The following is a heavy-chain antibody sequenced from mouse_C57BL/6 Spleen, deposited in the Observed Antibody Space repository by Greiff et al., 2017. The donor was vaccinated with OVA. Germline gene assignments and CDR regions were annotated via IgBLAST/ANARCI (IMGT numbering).Heavy chain of an antibody. V-gene: IGHV5-17*01. CDR3: ARRRPYYYGSSYDAMDY. CDR2: ISSGSSTI. CDR1: GFTFSDYG. J-gene: IGHJ4*01. Sequence: EVQLVESGGGLVKPGGSLKLSCAASGFTFSDYGMHWVRQAPEKGLEWVAYISSGSSTIYYADTVKGRFTISRDNAKNTLFLQMTSLRSEDTAMYYCARRRPYYYGSSYDAMDYWGQGTSVTVSS. D-gene: IGHD1-1*01.